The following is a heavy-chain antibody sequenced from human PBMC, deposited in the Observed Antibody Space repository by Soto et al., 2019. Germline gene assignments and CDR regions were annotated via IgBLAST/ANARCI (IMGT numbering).Heavy chain of an antibody. J-gene: IGHJ4*02. CDR3: AKQADYYDSSGYYGYFDY. CDR2: ISGSGGST. V-gene: IGHV3-23*01. CDR1: GFTFSSYA. D-gene: IGHD3-22*01. Sequence: GGSLRLSCAASGFTFSSYAMSWVRQAPGKGLEWVSAISGSGGSTYYADSVKGRFTISRDNSKNTLYLQMNSLRAEDTAVYYCAKQADYYDSSGYYGYFDYWGQGPLFTASS.